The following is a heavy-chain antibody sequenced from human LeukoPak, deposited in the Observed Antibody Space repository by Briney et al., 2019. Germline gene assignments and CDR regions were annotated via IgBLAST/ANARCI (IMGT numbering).Heavy chain of an antibody. CDR2: INHSGST. CDR3: ARGRKSDY. Sequence: PSETLSLTCAVYGGSFSGYYWSSIRQPPGKGLEWIGEINHSGSTNYNPSLKSRVTISVDTSKNQFSLKLSSVTAADTAVYYCARGRKSDYWGQGTLVTVSS. V-gene: IGHV4-34*01. J-gene: IGHJ4*02. CDR1: GGSFSGYY.